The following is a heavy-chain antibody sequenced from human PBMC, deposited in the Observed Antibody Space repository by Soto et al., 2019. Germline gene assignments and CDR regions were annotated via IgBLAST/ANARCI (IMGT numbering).Heavy chain of an antibody. CDR2: IHHSGLT. CDR1: GGSISTVDYY. D-gene: IGHD2-8*01. Sequence: SETLSLTCTVSGGSISTVDYYWTWIRQLPGKGLEWIAYIHHSGLTYYNPSLKSRITISVDTSQNQFSLKLNSVTAADTAVYFGAGKPNAFPYFAYGGKGALDPVSP. CDR3: AGKPNAFPYFAY. J-gene: IGHJ4*02. V-gene: IGHV4-31*02.